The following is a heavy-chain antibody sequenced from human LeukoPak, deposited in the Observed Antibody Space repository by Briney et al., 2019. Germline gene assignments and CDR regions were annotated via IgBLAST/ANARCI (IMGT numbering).Heavy chain of an antibody. CDR2: IYYSGST. CDR1: GGSISSSGYY. Sequence: PSETLSLTCTVSGGSISSSGYYWGWIRQPPGKGLEWIASIYYSGSTYYNPSLKSRVTISVDTSKNQLSLKLSSLTAADTAVYYCARHEYSGSYYGLSWFDPWGQGTLVTVSS. J-gene: IGHJ5*02. CDR3: ARHEYSGSYYGLSWFDP. V-gene: IGHV4-39*01. D-gene: IGHD1-26*01.